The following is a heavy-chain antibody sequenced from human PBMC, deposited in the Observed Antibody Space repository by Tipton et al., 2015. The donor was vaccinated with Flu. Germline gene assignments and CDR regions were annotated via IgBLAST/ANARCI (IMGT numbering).Heavy chain of an antibody. CDR3: ARDPFLGTGDAFDV. J-gene: IGHJ3*01. D-gene: IGHD2/OR15-2a*01. Sequence: SLRLSCAASGFTFSSYGMHWVRQAPGKGLDWVAVISYDGSNKYYADSVKGRFTIARDNSKNTLYLQMNSLRVEDTAVYYCARDPFLGTGDAFDVWGRGTMVTVSS. V-gene: IGHV3-30*03. CDR1: GFTFSSYG. CDR2: ISYDGSNK.